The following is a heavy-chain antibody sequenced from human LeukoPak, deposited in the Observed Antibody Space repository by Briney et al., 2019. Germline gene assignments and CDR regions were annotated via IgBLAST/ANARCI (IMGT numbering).Heavy chain of an antibody. D-gene: IGHD3-22*01. CDR3: ANPTYDSSGSDY. Sequence: ETLSLTCTVSGGSISSYYWSWIRQPPGKGLEWVSAISGSGGSTYYADSVKGRFTISRDNSKNTLYLQMNSLRAEDTAVYYCANPTYDSSGSDYWGQGTLVTVSS. V-gene: IGHV3-23*01. CDR2: ISGSGGST. CDR1: GGSISSYY. J-gene: IGHJ4*02.